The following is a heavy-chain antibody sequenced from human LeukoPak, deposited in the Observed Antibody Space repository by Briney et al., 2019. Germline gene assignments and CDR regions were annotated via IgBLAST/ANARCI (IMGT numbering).Heavy chain of an antibody. Sequence: GASVKVSCKASGGTFSSYAISWVRQAPGQGLEWMGGIIPIFGTANYAQKFQGRVTITADESTSTAYMELSSLRSEDTAVYYCAREDSDRGYYYGSGSNYYFGYWGQGTLVTVSS. CDR3: AREDSDRGYYYGSGSNYYFGY. V-gene: IGHV1-69*13. J-gene: IGHJ4*02. CDR2: IIPIFGTA. CDR1: GGTFSSYA. D-gene: IGHD3-10*01.